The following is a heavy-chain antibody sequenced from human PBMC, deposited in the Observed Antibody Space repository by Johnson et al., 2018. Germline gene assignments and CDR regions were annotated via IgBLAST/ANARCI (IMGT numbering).Heavy chain of an antibody. Sequence: VQLVESGGGVVQPGRSLRLSCEASGFTFSTYAMNWVRQAPGAGLALVAVTSSNENEKHVDDSVMGRFISYRDNSKNTVYLQMNSMRLEETAVYDCAKASWERHFGGMAVWGHGTTVTVSS. CDR3: AKASWERHFGGMAV. V-gene: IGHV3-30*18. J-gene: IGHJ6*02. CDR2: TSSNENEK. CDR1: GFTFSTYA. D-gene: IGHD1-26*01.